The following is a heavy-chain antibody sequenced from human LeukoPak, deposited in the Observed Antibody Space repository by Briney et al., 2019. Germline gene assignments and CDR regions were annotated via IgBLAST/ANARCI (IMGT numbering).Heavy chain of an antibody. V-gene: IGHV4-61*02. CDR3: ARGVVPAALYYYYYYYMDV. Sequence: SQTLSLTCTVSGGSISSGSYYWSWIRQPAGKGLEWIGRIYTSGSTNYNPSLKSRVTISVDTSKNQFSLKLSSVTAADTAVYYCARGVVPAALYYYYYYYMDVWGKGTTVTVSS. J-gene: IGHJ6*03. D-gene: IGHD2-2*01. CDR2: IYTSGST. CDR1: GGSISSGSYY.